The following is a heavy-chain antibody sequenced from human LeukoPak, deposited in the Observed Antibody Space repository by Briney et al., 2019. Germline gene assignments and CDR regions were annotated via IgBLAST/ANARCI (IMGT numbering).Heavy chain of an antibody. D-gene: IGHD3-10*01. CDR2: IFSNDEK. Sequence: SGPTLVNPTETLTLTCTASGFSLSNARMGVSWIRQPPGKALEWLAHIFSNDEKSYSTSLKSRLTISKDTSKSQVVLTMTNMDPVDTATYYCARMRYYYGFDPWGQGTLVTVSS. V-gene: IGHV2-26*01. CDR3: ARMRYYYGFDP. CDR1: GFSLSNARMG. J-gene: IGHJ5*02.